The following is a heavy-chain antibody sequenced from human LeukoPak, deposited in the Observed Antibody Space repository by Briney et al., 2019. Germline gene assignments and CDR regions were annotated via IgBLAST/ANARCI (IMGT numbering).Heavy chain of an antibody. D-gene: IGHD1-7*01. Sequence: SVNVSCKASGGSFNDYIVNWVRQAPGQGLEWMGGIIPLFGTTKYAQKFQDRVTITAAESTSTAYMELSSLRSEDTALYYCARSRNKNTATTSAFDIWGQGTVVTVS. CDR2: IIPLFGTT. CDR3: ARSRNKNTATTSAFDI. J-gene: IGHJ3*02. CDR1: GGSFNDYI. V-gene: IGHV1-69*01.